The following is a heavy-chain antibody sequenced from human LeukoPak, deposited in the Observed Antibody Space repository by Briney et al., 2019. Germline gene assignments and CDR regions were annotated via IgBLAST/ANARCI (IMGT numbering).Heavy chain of an antibody. CDR1: GTSVSSDSYY. Sequence: SETLSLTCTVSGTSVSSDSYYWSWIRQPPGKGLEWIGYIYYSGSTNYNPSLRSRVTISVDTSKNQFSLKLSSVTAADTAVYYCARGGNYGDYDGYFDYWGQGTLVTVSS. CDR3: ARGGNYGDYDGYFDY. CDR2: IYYSGST. J-gene: IGHJ4*02. D-gene: IGHD4-17*01. V-gene: IGHV4-61*01.